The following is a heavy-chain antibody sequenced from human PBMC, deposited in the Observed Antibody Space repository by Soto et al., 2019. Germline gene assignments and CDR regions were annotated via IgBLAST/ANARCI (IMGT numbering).Heavy chain of an antibody. CDR2: IYYSGST. CDR1: GCSISSHY. CDR3: ARQDYGDYQFDY. Sequence: SETLSLTCTVSGCSISSHYWSWIRQPPGKGLEWIGYIYYSGSTNYNPSLKSRVTISVDTSKNQFSLKLSSVTAADTAVYYCARQDYGDYQFDYWGQGTLVTVSS. J-gene: IGHJ4*02. D-gene: IGHD4-17*01. V-gene: IGHV4-59*11.